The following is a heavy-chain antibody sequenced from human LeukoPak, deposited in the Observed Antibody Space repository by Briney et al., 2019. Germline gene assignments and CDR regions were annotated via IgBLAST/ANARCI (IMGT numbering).Heavy chain of an antibody. V-gene: IGHV1-2*06. CDR2: INPNSGGT. Sequence: ASVKVSCNASGYTFTGYYMHWVRQAPGQGLEWMGRINPNSGGTNYAQKFQGRVTMTRDTSISTAYMELSRLRSDDTAVYYCAREQGNRITGTTGSDMDVWGQGTTVTVSS. J-gene: IGHJ6*02. CDR1: GYTFTGYY. CDR3: AREQGNRITGTTGSDMDV. D-gene: IGHD1-7*01.